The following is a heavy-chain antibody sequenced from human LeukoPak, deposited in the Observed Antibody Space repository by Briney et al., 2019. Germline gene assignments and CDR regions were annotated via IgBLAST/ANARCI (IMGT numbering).Heavy chain of an antibody. CDR2: IYYSGST. CDR1: GGSISSYY. CDR3: ARDDLGDYYDSSGYYFDY. Sequence: SETLSLTCTVSGGSISSYYWSWIRQPPGKGLEWIGYIYYSGSTNYNPSLKSRVTISVDTSKNQFSLKLSSVTAADTAVYYCARDDLGDYYDSSGYYFDYWGQGTLVTVSS. J-gene: IGHJ4*02. V-gene: IGHV4-59*01. D-gene: IGHD3-22*01.